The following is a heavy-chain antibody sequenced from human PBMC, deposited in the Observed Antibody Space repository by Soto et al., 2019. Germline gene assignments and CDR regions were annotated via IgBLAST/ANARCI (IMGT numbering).Heavy chain of an antibody. Sequence: PSETLSLTCTVSGGSVSSGSYYWSWIRQPPGKGLEWIGYIYYSGSTNYNPSLKSRVSISVDTSKNQFSLKLSSVAAADTAVYYCARVSVGATSAFDIWGQGTMVTVSS. V-gene: IGHV4-61*01. D-gene: IGHD1-26*01. CDR2: IYYSGST. CDR1: GGSVSSGSYY. J-gene: IGHJ3*02. CDR3: ARVSVGATSAFDI.